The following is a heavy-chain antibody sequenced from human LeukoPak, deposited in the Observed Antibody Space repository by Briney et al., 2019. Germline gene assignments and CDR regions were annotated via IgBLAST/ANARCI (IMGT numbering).Heavy chain of an antibody. CDR1: GFTFDDYA. Sequence: GGSLRLSCAASGFTFDDYAMHWVRQAPGKGLEWVPGISWNSGSIGYADSVKGRFTISRDNAKNSLYLQMNSLRAEDMALYYCAKGGNYYGSGDDAFDIWGQGTMVTVSS. D-gene: IGHD3-10*01. V-gene: IGHV3-9*03. CDR2: ISWNSGSI. CDR3: AKGGNYYGSGDDAFDI. J-gene: IGHJ3*02.